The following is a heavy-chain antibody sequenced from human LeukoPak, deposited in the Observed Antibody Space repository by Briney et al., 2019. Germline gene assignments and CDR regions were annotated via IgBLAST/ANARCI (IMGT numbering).Heavy chain of an antibody. CDR3: ARGDSYGPAYYFDY. Sequence: PGGSLRLSCAASGFTFSSYAMHWVRQAPGKGLEWVAVISYDGSNKYYADSVKDRFTISRDNSKNTLYLQMNSLRAEDTAVYYCARGDSYGPAYYFDYWGQGTLVTVSS. J-gene: IGHJ4*02. CDR2: ISYDGSNK. D-gene: IGHD5-18*01. V-gene: IGHV3-30-3*01. CDR1: GFTFSSYA.